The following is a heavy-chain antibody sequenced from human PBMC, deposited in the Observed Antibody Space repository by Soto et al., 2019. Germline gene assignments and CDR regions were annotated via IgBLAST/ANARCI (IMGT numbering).Heavy chain of an antibody. CDR3: ARDPMRLRWVYYFDY. V-gene: IGHV3-33*01. Sequence: PGGSLRLSCAASGFTFSSYGMHWVRQAPGKGLEWVAVIWYDGSNKYYADSVKGRFTISRDNSKNTLYLQMNGLRAEDTAVYYCARDPMRLRWVYYFDYWGQGTLVTVS. CDR2: IWYDGSNK. CDR1: GFTFSSYG. J-gene: IGHJ4*02. D-gene: IGHD4-17*01.